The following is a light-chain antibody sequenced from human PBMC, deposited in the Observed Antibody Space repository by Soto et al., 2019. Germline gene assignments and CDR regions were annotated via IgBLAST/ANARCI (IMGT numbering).Light chain of an antibody. J-gene: IGKJ1*01. CDR1: QSISSY. Sequence: DIQMTQSPSSLSASVGDRVTITCRASQSISSYLNWYQQKPGKAPKLLIYAASSLQSGVPSRFSGSGSGTDFTLTISSLHPEGVATYYCQQVDSYPRTFGQGTKVEIK. CDR2: AAS. CDR3: QQVDSYPRT. V-gene: IGKV1-39*01.